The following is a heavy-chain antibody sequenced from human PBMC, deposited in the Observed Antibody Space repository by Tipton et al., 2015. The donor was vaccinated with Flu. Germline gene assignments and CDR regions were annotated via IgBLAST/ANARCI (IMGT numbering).Heavy chain of an antibody. Sequence: TLSLTCTVSGGSISSSSYYWGWIRQPPGKGLEWIGSIYYSGSTYYNPSLKSRVTISVDTSKNQFSLKLSSVTAADTAVYYCARDGAALLRYFDWLLGADAFDIWGQGTMVTVSS. CDR1: GGSISSSSYY. J-gene: IGHJ3*02. V-gene: IGHV4-39*07. CDR2: IYYSGST. D-gene: IGHD3-9*01. CDR3: ARDGAALLRYFDWLLGADAFDI.